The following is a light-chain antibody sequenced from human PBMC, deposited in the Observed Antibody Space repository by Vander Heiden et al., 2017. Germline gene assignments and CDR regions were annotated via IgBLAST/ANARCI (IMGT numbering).Light chain of an antibody. CDR3: CSYAGSSTYV. J-gene: IGLJ1*01. Sequence: SALTQPASVSVSPGQSITISCTGTSSDVGSYNLVSWYQQHPGKAPKLMIYEVSKRPSGVSNRFSGSKSGNTASLTISGLQAEDEADYYCCSYAGSSTYVFGTGTKVTVL. CDR1: SSDVGSYNL. CDR2: EVS. V-gene: IGLV2-23*02.